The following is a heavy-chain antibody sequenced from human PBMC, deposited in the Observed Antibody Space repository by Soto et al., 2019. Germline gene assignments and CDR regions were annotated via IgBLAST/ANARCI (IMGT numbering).Heavy chain of an antibody. CDR1: GGSISSVAYY. D-gene: IGHD6-13*01. CDR3: ARFGAAATLFDY. Sequence: TLSVTCNVSGGSISSVAYYWSWIRQHPGKGLEWIVYIYYSGITYYKPSLKSRVTISVDTSKNQFSLKPSSVTAADTAVYYCARFGAAATLFDYWGQGTLVTVSS. V-gene: IGHV4-31*03. CDR2: IYYSGIT. J-gene: IGHJ4*02.